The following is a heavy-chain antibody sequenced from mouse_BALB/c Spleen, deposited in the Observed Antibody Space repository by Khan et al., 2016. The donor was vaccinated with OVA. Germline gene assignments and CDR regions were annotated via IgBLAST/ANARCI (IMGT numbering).Heavy chain of an antibody. J-gene: IGHJ3*01. CDR3: ARGYFGNYEFVY. Sequence: QVQLQQPGAELVKPGASVKLSCKTTGYTFTSYWIQWVKQRPGQGLGWIGQIFPGTGTTYYNENFKGKATLTVDTSSSTAYMQVSSLTSEDSAVXSCARGYFGNYEFVYWGQGTLVTVSP. CDR1: GYTFTSYW. V-gene: IGHV1S132*01. D-gene: IGHD2-1*01. CDR2: IFPGTGTT.